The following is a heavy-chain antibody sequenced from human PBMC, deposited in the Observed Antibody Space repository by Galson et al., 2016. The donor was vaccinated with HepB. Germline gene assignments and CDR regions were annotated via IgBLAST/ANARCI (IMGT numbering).Heavy chain of an antibody. V-gene: IGHV3-53*01. D-gene: IGHD2-21*02. CDR1: AFSFSSFA. CDR3: ARGGASDASGY. Sequence: SLRLSCAASAFSFSSFAMTWVRQAPGKGLEWVSLIYSGGGTSFADSVKGRFTISRDNSRNTLYLQMNSLRAEDTAVYYRARGGASDASGYWGQGTLVTVSS. J-gene: IGHJ4*02. CDR2: IYSGGGT.